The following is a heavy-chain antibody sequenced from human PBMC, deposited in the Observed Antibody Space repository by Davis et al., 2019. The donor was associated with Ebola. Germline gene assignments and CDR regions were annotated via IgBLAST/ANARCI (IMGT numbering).Heavy chain of an antibody. Sequence: GDSLKISCKTSGYSFTNHWIGWVRQMPGMGLEWMGIIFPGDSDTRYSPSFQGQVTISADKSISIAYLQWSSLKASDSAMYYCVRRPSLAGAPTDYWGQGTLVTVSS. J-gene: IGHJ4*02. V-gene: IGHV5-51*01. CDR3: VRRPSLAGAPTDY. CDR1: GYSFTNHW. CDR2: IFPGDSDT. D-gene: IGHD1-26*01.